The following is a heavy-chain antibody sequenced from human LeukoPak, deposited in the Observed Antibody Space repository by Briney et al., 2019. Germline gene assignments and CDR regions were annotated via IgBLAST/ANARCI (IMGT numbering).Heavy chain of an antibody. V-gene: IGHV3-23*01. D-gene: IGHD3-10*01. CDR2: ISGTGVTT. CDR1: GFIFNNYA. CDR3: AKDQRFGDLDDY. Sequence: PGGSLRLSCAASGFIFNNYAMSWVRQAPGKGLEWVSSISGTGVTTYYADSVKGRFAISRDNSKNTLCLQMTSLRAEDTAVYYCAKDQRFGDLDDYRGQGTLVTVSS. J-gene: IGHJ4*02.